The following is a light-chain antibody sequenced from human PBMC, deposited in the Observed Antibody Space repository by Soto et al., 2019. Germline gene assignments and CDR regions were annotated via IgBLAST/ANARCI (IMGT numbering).Light chain of an antibody. Sequence: EIVLTQSPRTLSLSHGERATLSCRASQSVSSSYLAWYQQKPGQAPRFLIYGASSRATGIPDRFSGSGSGTDFTLTISRLEPEDFAVYYCQQYGNSPPTFGQGTKVDIK. J-gene: IGKJ1*01. CDR1: QSVSSSY. V-gene: IGKV3-20*01. CDR3: QQYGNSPPT. CDR2: GAS.